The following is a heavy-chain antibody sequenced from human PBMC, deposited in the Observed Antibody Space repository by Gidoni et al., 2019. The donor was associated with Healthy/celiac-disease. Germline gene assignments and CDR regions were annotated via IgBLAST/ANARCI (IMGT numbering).Heavy chain of an antibody. V-gene: IGHV1-46*04. CDR1: GYTFTSSY. J-gene: IGHJ6*02. D-gene: IGHD5-18*01. Sequence: QVQLVQSGAEVKKPGASVKVSCKASGYTFTSSYMHWVRQAPGQGLEWIGIINPSGGSTSYAQKLQGRVTMTRDTSTSTVYMELSSLRSEDTAVYYCAREQHTAMVIGYYYYGMDVWGQGTTVTVSS. CDR2: INPSGGST. CDR3: AREQHTAMVIGYYYYGMDV.